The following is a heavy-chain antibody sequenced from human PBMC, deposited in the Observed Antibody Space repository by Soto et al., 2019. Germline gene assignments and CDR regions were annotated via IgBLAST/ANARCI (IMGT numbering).Heavy chain of an antibody. J-gene: IGHJ5*02. V-gene: IGHV1-46*01. CDR2: INPSGGSS. CDR1: GYTFTSYY. Sequence: QVQLVQSGAEVKKPGASVKVSCKASGYTFTSYYMHWVRQAPGQGLEWMGIINPSGGSSSYAQKFHGRVTMNRDTSTSTVYMELSSLRSEDTAVYYCARGGKFPARWFDPWGQGTLVTVSS. CDR3: ARGGKFPARWFDP. D-gene: IGHD3-10*01.